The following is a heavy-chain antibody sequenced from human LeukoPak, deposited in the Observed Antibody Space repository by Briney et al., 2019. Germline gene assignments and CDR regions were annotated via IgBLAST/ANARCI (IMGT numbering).Heavy chain of an antibody. J-gene: IGHJ4*02. CDR2: INHSGST. D-gene: IGHD6-19*01. V-gene: IGHV4-34*01. CDR3: ARAGARWLDRLSSYFDY. CDR1: GGSFSGYY. Sequence: SETLSLTCAVYGGSFSGYYWSWIRQPPGKGLEWIGEINHSGSTNYNPSLKSRVTISVDTSENQFSLKLSSVTAADTAVYYCARAGARWLDRLSSYFDYWGQGTLVTVSS.